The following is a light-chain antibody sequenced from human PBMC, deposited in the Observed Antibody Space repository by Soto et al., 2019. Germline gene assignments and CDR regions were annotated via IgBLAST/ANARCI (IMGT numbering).Light chain of an antibody. J-gene: IGLJ2*01. Sequence: QSALTQPASVSGSPGQSITISCTGTSSDVGGYNYVSWYQQHPGKAPKLMISEVNNRPSGVSNRFSGSKSGNTASLTVSGLQAEDEADYYCQSYDTFLSAVVFGGGTKLTVL. CDR3: QSYDTFLSAVV. CDR1: SSDVGGYNY. CDR2: EVN. V-gene: IGLV2-14*01.